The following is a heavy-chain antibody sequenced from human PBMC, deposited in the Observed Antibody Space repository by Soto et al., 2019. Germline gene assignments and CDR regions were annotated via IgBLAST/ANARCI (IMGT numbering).Heavy chain of an antibody. Sequence: QVQLVESGGGVVQPGTSLRLSCAASGFRFKSFVMHWVRQAPGKGLEWVAFTSYDGNNKDYGDSVKGRFTVSRDNSQNTLHIQMDFLPPEDTALYYCARWGTTGGFDLWGQGTLVSGSS. V-gene: IGHV3-30*19. CDR1: GFRFKSFV. J-gene: IGHJ4*02. D-gene: IGHD3-16*01. CDR3: ARWGTTGGFDL. CDR2: TSYDGNNK.